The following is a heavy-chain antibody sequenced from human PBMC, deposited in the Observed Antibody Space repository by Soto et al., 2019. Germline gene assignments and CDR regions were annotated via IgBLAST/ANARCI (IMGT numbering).Heavy chain of an antibody. CDR3: ATDMAYSGYESLTLDY. V-gene: IGHV1-2*02. CDR1: GYTFTGYY. D-gene: IGHD5-12*01. CDR2: INPNSGGT. Sequence: ASVKVSCKASGYTFTGYYMHWVRQAPGQGLEWMGWINPNSGGTNYAQKFQGRVTMTRDTSISTAYMELSRLRSDDTAVYYCATDMAYSGYESLTLDYWGQGTLVTVSS. J-gene: IGHJ4*02.